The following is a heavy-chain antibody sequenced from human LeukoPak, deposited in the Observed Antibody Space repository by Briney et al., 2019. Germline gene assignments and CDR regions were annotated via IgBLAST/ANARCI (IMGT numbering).Heavy chain of an antibody. CDR2: IKEDGSVQ. V-gene: IGHV3-7*01. CDR1: GFSFSSYW. Sequence: GGSLRLSCAASGFSFSSYWLSWIRQAPGKGLEWVANIKEDGSVQYYVDSVKGRFTISRDNAKNSLYLQMNSLTAEDTAVYYCARGPYDSSVDYWGQGTLVTVSS. CDR3: ARGPYDSSVDY. J-gene: IGHJ4*02. D-gene: IGHD3-22*01.